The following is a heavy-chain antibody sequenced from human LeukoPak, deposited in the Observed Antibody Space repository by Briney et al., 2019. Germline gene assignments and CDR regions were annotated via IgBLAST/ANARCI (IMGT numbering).Heavy chain of an antibody. D-gene: IGHD6-13*01. CDR3: ARGGSSWSNWLDP. J-gene: IGHJ5*02. CDR2: IKSDGSST. V-gene: IGHV3-74*01. Sequence: PAGGSLRLSCAASGFTFSSYWMHWVRHAPGKGLVWVSRIKSDGSSTSYADSVKGRFTISRDNVKNTLYLQMNSLRAEDTAVYYCARGGSSWSNWLDPWGQGTLVTVSS. CDR1: GFTFSSYW.